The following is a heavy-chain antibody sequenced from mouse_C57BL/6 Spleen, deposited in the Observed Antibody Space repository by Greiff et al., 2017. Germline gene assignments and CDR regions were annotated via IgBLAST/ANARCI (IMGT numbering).Heavy chain of an antibody. CDR3: AREGAYDYDGYFDV. Sequence: QVQLQQSGAELVRPGTSVKVSCKASGYAFTNYLIEWVKQRPGQGLEWIGVINPGSGGTNYNEKFKGKATLTADKSSSTAYMQLSSLTSEDPAVYFCAREGAYDYDGYFDVWGTGTTVTVSS. V-gene: IGHV1-54*01. J-gene: IGHJ1*03. D-gene: IGHD2-4*01. CDR2: INPGSGGT. CDR1: GYAFTNYL.